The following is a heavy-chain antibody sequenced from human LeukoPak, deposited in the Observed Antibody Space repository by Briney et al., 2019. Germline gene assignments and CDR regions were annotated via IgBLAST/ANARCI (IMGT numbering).Heavy chain of an antibody. Sequence: SETLSLTCTVSSGSISNGGYYWSWIRQHPGKGLEWIGYIYYSGSTYYTPSLTSRVTISVDTSKNRFSLKLYSVTAADTAVYYCASQIRYYYDSGGYPSFFDYWGQGTLVTVSS. D-gene: IGHD3-22*01. CDR3: ASQIRYYYDSGGYPSFFDY. V-gene: IGHV4-31*03. CDR1: SGSISNGGYY. CDR2: IYYSGST. J-gene: IGHJ4*02.